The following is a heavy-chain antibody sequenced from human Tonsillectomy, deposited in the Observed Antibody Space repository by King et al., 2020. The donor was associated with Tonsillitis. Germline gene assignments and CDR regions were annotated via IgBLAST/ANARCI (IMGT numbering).Heavy chain of an antibody. D-gene: IGHD3-22*01. CDR1: GFTFSSYW. CDR3: ARDSPTYYYDSSGPDDY. CDR2: INSDGSST. J-gene: IGHJ4*02. V-gene: IGHV3-74*01. Sequence: VQLVESGGGLVQPGGSLRLSCAASGFTFSSYWMHWVRQAPGKGLVWVSRINSDGSSTSYAASVKGRFTISRDNAKNTLYLQMNSLRAEDTAVYYCARDSPTYYYDSSGPDDYWGQGTLVTVSS.